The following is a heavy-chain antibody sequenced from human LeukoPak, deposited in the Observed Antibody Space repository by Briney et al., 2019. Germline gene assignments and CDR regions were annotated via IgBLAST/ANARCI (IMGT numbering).Heavy chain of an antibody. CDR2: INHSGST. CDR1: GGSFSGYY. CDR3: ARSGGHRQQLVEFDY. D-gene: IGHD6-13*01. Sequence: SETLSLTCAVYGGSFSGYYWSWIRQPPGKGLEWIGEINHSGSTNYNPSLKSRVTISVDTSKNQFSLKLSSVTAADTAVCYCARSGGHRQQLVEFDYWGQGTLVTVSS. V-gene: IGHV4-34*01. J-gene: IGHJ4*02.